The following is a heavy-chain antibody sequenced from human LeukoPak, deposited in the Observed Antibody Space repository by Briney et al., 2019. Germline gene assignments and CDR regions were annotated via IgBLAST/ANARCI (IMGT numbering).Heavy chain of an antibody. V-gene: IGHV3-48*04. Sequence: GGSLRLSCAASGFTFSSYSMNWVRQAPGKGLGWISYITRSCRTIWYADSVKGRFTISRDNAKNSLYLQMNSLRAEDTAVYYCARGASYYYGSGSYYMDVWGKGTTVTVSS. J-gene: IGHJ6*03. CDR1: GFTFSSYS. CDR2: ITRSCRTI. CDR3: ARGASYYYGSGSYYMDV. D-gene: IGHD3-10*01.